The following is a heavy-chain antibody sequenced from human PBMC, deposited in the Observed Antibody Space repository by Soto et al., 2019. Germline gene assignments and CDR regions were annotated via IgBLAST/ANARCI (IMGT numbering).Heavy chain of an antibody. V-gene: IGHV1-18*01. D-gene: IGHD6-19*01. CDR3: ARNGLVGSGCYHFDD. CDR1: GYTFTTDG. CDR2: ISAYNGNT. J-gene: IGHJ4*02. Sequence: AELKSSYKASGYTFTTDGISWERQAPGQGLEWMGWISAYNGNTNYAQKLQGRVTMTTDTSTSTAYMELRSLRSDDTAVYYCARNGLVGSGCYHFDDWRERTLVTV.